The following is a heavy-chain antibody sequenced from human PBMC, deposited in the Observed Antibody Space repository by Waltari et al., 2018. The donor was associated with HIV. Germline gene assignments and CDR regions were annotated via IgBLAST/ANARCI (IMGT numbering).Heavy chain of an antibody. D-gene: IGHD3-10*01. Sequence: EVQLVESGGGLEQPGRSLRLSCTASGFTFGDYAMTWVRQAPGKGLEWIGLIRSKAYGETTEFAASVKGRFTISRDDSKSIAYLQMNSLKTEDTAVYYCIGVNGWGSGSYGHWGQGTLVTISS. J-gene: IGHJ4*02. CDR3: IGVNGWGSGSYGH. CDR2: IRSKAYGETT. CDR1: GFTFGDYA. V-gene: IGHV3-49*04.